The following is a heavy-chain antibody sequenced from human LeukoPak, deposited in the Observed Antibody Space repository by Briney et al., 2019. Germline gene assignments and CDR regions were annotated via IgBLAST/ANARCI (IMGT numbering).Heavy chain of an antibody. CDR1: GGSISSYY. CDR2: IYYSGST. Sequence: SETLSLTCTVSGGSISSYYWSWIRQPPGQGLEWIGYIYYSGSTNYNPPLKSRVTISVDTSKNQFSLRLSSVTAADTAVYYCARVAAKGYYYNMDVWGQGTTVTVSS. V-gene: IGHV4-59*01. J-gene: IGHJ6*02. CDR3: ARVAAKGYYYNMDV.